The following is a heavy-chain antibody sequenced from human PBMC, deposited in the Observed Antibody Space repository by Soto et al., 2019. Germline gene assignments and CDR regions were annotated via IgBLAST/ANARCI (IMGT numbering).Heavy chain of an antibody. D-gene: IGHD6-6*01. V-gene: IGHV4-30-4*01. Sequence: NPSETLSLTCTVSGGSISSGDYYWSWIRQPPGKGLEWIGYIYYSGSTYYNPSLKSRVTISVDTSKNQFSLKLSSVTAADTAVYYCARDRQLERRGEYNWFDTWGQGTLVTVSS. CDR1: GGSISSGDYY. J-gene: IGHJ5*02. CDR3: ARDRQLERRGEYNWFDT. CDR2: IYYSGST.